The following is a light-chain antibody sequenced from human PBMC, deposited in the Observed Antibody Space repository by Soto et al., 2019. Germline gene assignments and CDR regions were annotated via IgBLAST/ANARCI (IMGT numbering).Light chain of an antibody. Sequence: IVLTQSPAALSLSPGKRATLPCRASQNISSYLIWYQQKPGQAPRLLIYAASCRATGIPDRFSGGGSGTDFTLTISRLEPEDIAVFYCQQYAESPITFGQGTRLEIK. CDR2: AAS. V-gene: IGKV3-20*01. CDR3: QQYAESPIT. CDR1: QNISSY. J-gene: IGKJ5*01.